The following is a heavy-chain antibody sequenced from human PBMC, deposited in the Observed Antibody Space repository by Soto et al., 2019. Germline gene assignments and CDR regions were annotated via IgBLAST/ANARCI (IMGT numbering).Heavy chain of an antibody. V-gene: IGHV3-48*01. D-gene: IGHD6-13*01. J-gene: IGHJ4*02. CDR3: ARGRSSSWYSFDY. Sequence: AASGFTFSSYSMNWVRQAPGKGLEWVSYISSSSSTIYYADSVKGRFTISRDNAKNSLYLQMNSLRAEDTAVYYCARGRSSSWYSFDYWGQGTLVTVSS. CDR1: GFTFSSYS. CDR2: ISSSSSTI.